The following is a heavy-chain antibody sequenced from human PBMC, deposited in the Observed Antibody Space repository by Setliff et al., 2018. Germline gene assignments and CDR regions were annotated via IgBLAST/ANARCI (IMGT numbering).Heavy chain of an antibody. CDR1: GFTLSNYY. Sequence: GGSLRLSCAASGFTLSNYYMNWFRQAPGKGLEWISYIDSTSTIISYIDSVKGRFTISRDNAKNSLYLQMNSLRPEDAAVYYCASGDGYNPYWGQGTLVTVSS. D-gene: IGHD5-12*01. J-gene: IGHJ4*02. CDR3: ASGDGYNPY. CDR2: IDSTSTII. V-gene: IGHV3-11*04.